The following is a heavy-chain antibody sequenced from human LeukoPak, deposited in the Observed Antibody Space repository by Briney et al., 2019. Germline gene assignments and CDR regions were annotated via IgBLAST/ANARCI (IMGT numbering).Heavy chain of an antibody. CDR3: ARLLNDYGEGKLYWYFDL. CDR2: IYYSGST. J-gene: IGHJ2*01. D-gene: IGHD4-17*01. CDR1: GGSISSYY. V-gene: IGHV4-59*08. Sequence: SETLSLTCTVSGGSISSYYWSWIRQPPGKGLEWIGYIYYSGSTNYNPSLKSRVTMSVDTSKNQFSLKLSSVTAADTAVYYCARLLNDYGEGKLYWYFDLWGRGTLVTVSS.